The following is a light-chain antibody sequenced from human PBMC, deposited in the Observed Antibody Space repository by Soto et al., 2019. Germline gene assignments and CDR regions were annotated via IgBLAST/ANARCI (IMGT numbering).Light chain of an antibody. CDR2: SIS. CDR3: QQSYSVPLT. V-gene: IGKV1-39*01. Sequence: DIHLTQSPTSLSACVGDNVTITCRASQPISNXLNWYQHKPGKAPILVIYSISNLNSGVPSRFRGSGSGTDFALTISRLQPDDCSTYYCQQSYSVPLTFGGGTNVELK. CDR1: QPISNX. J-gene: IGKJ4*01.